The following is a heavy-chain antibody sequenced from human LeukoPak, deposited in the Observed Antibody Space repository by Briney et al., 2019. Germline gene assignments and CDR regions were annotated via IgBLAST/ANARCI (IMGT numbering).Heavy chain of an antibody. CDR2: ISGSGGST. D-gene: IGHD3-22*01. CDR1: GFTFSNAW. CDR3: AKPVAYDSSGYYWSGAFDI. Sequence: GGSLRLSCAASGFTFSNAWMSWVRQAPGKGLEWVSAISGSGGSTYYADSVKGRFTISRDNSKNTLYLQMNSLRAEDTAVYYCAKPVAYDSSGYYWSGAFDIWGQGTMVTVSS. V-gene: IGHV3-23*01. J-gene: IGHJ3*02.